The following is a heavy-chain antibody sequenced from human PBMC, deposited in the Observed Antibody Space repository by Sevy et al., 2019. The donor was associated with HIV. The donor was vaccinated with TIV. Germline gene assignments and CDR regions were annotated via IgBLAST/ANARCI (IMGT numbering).Heavy chain of an antibody. J-gene: IGHJ5*02. CDR3: AREGFTSSSFGWFDP. V-gene: IGHV4-59*13. CDR2: IYDSGRT. CDR1: GGSISYYY. D-gene: IGHD6-13*01. Sequence: SETLSLTCTVSGGSISYYYWTWIRQPPRKGLEWIGYIYDSGRTNYNPSLKSRVTISVDTSKNQFSLKLSSVTAADTAVYYCAREGFTSSSFGWFDPWGQGTLVTVSS.